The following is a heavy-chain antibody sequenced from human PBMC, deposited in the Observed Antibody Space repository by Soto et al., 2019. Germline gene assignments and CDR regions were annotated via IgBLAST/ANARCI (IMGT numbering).Heavy chain of an antibody. CDR1: GYTFNGYY. Sequence: QVQLVQSGAEVKKPGASVKVSCKASGYTFNGYYMHWVRQAPGQGLEWMGWINPNGGGTNYAQKFQGWVTMTRDTSISTAYMELSRLRSDDTAVYYCARDGAGYCSGGSCRDAFDIWGQGTMVTVSS. CDR2: INPNGGGT. V-gene: IGHV1-2*04. J-gene: IGHJ3*02. D-gene: IGHD2-15*01. CDR3: ARDGAGYCSGGSCRDAFDI.